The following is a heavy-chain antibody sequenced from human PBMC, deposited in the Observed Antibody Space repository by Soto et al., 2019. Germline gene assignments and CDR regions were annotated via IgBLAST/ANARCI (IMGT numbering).Heavy chain of an antibody. D-gene: IGHD2-8*01. Sequence: GGSLRLSCAASGFTFSSYGMHWVRQAPGKGLEWVAVISYDGSNKYYADSVKGRFTISRDNSKNTLYLQMNSLRAEDTAVYYCAKDQRGVYAISWGQGTLVTVSS. V-gene: IGHV3-30*18. CDR1: GFTFSSYG. J-gene: IGHJ4*02. CDR2: ISYDGSNK. CDR3: AKDQRGVYAIS.